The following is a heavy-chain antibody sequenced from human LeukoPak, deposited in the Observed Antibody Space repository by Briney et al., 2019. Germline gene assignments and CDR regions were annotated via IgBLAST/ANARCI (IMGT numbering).Heavy chain of an antibody. V-gene: IGHV1-24*01. J-gene: IGHJ4*02. CDR2: FDPEDGEP. CDR1: GYSLTDLS. Sequence: ASVTVSCMVSGYSLTDLSLHWVRQAPGKGLEWMGGFDPEDGEPIYAQEFQGRLSMTEDTSKDTGYMELRTLRSEDTALYYCAKSHGDYGLLDYWGQGTLVTVSS. CDR3: AKSHGDYGLLDY. D-gene: IGHD4-17*01.